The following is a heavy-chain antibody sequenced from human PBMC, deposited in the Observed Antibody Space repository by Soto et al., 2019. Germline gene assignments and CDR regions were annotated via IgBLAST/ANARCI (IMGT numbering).Heavy chain of an antibody. J-gene: IGHJ4*02. CDR2: ISYDGSNT. CDR3: ARGDDSSGSLDY. CDR1: GFTFSSYA. Sequence: QVQLVESGGGVVQPGRSLRLSCAASGFTFSSYAMHWVRQAPGKGLEWVAVISYDGSNTYYADSVQGRFTISRDNSKHTLYLQMDSLRAEDTAVYYCARGDDSSGSLDYWGQGTLVTVSS. V-gene: IGHV3-30-3*01. D-gene: IGHD3-22*01.